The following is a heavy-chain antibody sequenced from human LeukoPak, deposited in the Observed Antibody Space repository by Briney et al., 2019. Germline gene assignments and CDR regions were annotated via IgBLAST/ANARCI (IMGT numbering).Heavy chain of an antibody. CDR2: ISYDGSNK. CDR1: GFTFSSYG. Sequence: PGGPLRLSCAASGFTFSSYGMHWVRQAPGKGLEWVAVISYDGSNKYYADSVKGRFTISRDNSKNTLYLQMNSPRAEDTAVYYCAKDWGMGLVWGYFDYWGQGTLVTVSS. V-gene: IGHV3-30*18. D-gene: IGHD6-19*01. J-gene: IGHJ4*02. CDR3: AKDWGMGLVWGYFDY.